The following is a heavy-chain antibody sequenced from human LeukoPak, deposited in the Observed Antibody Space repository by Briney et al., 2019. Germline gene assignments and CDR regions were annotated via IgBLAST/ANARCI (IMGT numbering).Heavy chain of an antibody. D-gene: IGHD3-10*01. Sequence: GGSLRLSCAASGFTFSSYGMSWVRQAPGKGLEWVSAISGSGGSTYYADSVKGRFTISRDNSKNTLYLQMNSLRAEDTAVYYCAKEWTGYGSGSSYFDYWGQGTLVTVSS. V-gene: IGHV3-23*01. CDR2: ISGSGGST. CDR1: GFTFSSYG. CDR3: AKEWTGYGSGSSYFDY. J-gene: IGHJ4*02.